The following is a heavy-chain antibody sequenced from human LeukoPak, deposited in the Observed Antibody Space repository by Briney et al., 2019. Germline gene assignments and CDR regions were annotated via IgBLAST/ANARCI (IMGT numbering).Heavy chain of an antibody. J-gene: IGHJ4*02. CDR2: IYYSGST. V-gene: IGHV4-30-4*01. CDR1: GGSISSGDYY. CDR3: ARLPGSYLNFDY. Sequence: SETLSLTCTVSGGSISSGDYYWSWIRQPPGKGLEWIGYIYYSGSTYYNPSLKSRVTISVDTSKNQFSLKLSSVTAADTAVYYCARLPGSYLNFDYWGQGTLVTVSS. D-gene: IGHD1-26*01.